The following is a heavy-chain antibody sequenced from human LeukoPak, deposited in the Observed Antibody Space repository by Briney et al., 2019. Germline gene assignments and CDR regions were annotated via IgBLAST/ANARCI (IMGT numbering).Heavy chain of an antibody. Sequence: GGSLRLSCAASGFTFSSYAMHWVRQAPGKGLEWVAVISYDGTNKYYADSVKGRFTISRDISKNTLYLQMNSLRAEDTAVYYCARYGSRIYYFDYWGQGTLVTVSS. CDR3: ARYGSRIYYFDY. J-gene: IGHJ4*02. V-gene: IGHV3-30*04. D-gene: IGHD2-21*01. CDR2: ISYDGTNK. CDR1: GFTFSSYA.